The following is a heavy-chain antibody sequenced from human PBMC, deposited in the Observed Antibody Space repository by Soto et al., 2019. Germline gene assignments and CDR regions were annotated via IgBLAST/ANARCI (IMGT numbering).Heavy chain of an antibody. CDR3: AREIMAADHFDY. V-gene: IGHV4-30-4*01. D-gene: IGHD6-13*01. Sequence: QIQLHESGPGLVKPSQTLSLTCTVSGGSIRSGDYYWSWIRQTPERGLEWCGYVHYSGNTFYNPSLQRPDTISLDTSRNQFSLNLSSVTAADSAVYYCAREIMAADHFDYWGQGALVTVSS. J-gene: IGHJ4*02. CDR1: GGSIRSGDYY. CDR2: VHYSGNT.